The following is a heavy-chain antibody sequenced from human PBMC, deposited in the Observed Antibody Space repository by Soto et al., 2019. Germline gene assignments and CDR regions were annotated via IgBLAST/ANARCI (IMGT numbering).Heavy chain of an antibody. CDR2: INPNSGGT. J-gene: IGHJ6*02. CDR3: ATTVTHYYYYGMDV. CDR1: GYTFTGYY. V-gene: IGHV1-2*04. Sequence: ASVKVSCKASGYTFTGYYMHWVRQAPGQGLEWMGWINPNSGGTNYAQKFQGWVTMTRDTSISTAYMELSRLRSDETAVYYCATTVTHYYYYGMDVWGQGTTVTVSS. D-gene: IGHD4-4*01.